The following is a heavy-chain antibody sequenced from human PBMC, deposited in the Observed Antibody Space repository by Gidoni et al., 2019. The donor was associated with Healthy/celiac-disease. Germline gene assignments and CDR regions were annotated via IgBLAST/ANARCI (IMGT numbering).Heavy chain of an antibody. Sequence: EVQLVESGGGLIQPGGSLRLSCAASGFTVSSNYMSWVRQAPGKGLGWVSVIYSGGSTYYADSVKGRFTISRDNSKNTLYLQMNSLRAEDTAVYYCARDSSWGTTVTTNWYFDLWGRGTLVTVSS. D-gene: IGHD4-17*01. CDR3: ARDSSWGTTVTTNWYFDL. CDR1: GFTVSSNY. J-gene: IGHJ2*01. CDR2: IYSGGST. V-gene: IGHV3-53*01.